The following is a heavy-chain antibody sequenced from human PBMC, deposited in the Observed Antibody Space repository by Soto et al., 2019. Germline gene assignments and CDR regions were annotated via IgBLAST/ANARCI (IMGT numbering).Heavy chain of an antibody. CDR2: IYYSGST. V-gene: IGHV4-59*01. CDR3: AGGSGRGYLDY. Sequence: PSETLSLTCTVSGGSISSYYWSWIRQPPGKGLEWIGYIYYSGSTNYNPSLKSRVTIPVDTSKNQFSLKLSSVTAADTAVYYCAGGSGRGYLDYSGQGTLVTVSS. D-gene: IGHD3-10*01. CDR1: GGSISSYY. J-gene: IGHJ4*02.